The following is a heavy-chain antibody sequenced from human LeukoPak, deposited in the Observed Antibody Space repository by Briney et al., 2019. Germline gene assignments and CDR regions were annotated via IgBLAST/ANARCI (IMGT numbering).Heavy chain of an antibody. CDR1: GYSFTSYW. CDR3: ARVLRYFDWLLPVFDY. V-gene: IGHV5-51*01. D-gene: IGHD3-9*01. CDR2: IYPGDSDT. Sequence: LGESLKISCKGSGYSFTSYWIGWVRQMPGKGLEWMGIIYPGDSDTRYSPSFQGQVTISADKSISTAYLQWSSLKASDTAMYYCARVLRYFDWLLPVFDYWGQGTLVTVSS. J-gene: IGHJ4*02.